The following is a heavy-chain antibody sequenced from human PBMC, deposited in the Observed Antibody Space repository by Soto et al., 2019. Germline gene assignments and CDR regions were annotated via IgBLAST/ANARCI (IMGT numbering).Heavy chain of an antibody. J-gene: IGHJ5*02. CDR3: ASDDGYPYGYHLFDP. D-gene: IGHD5-18*01. Sequence: NVSFKTDGGTXIRYSRNWLRQAPGQGLEWMGGIIPMFCSPKYALRFQGRVTITADESTTTVYMELSSLPSDDTAAYYCASDDGYPYGYHLFDPWGQGTLVTVSS. V-gene: IGHV1-69*01. CDR2: IIPMFCSP. CDR1: GGTXIRYS.